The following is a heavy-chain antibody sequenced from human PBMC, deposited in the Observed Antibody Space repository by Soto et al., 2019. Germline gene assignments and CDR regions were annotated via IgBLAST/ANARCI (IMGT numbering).Heavy chain of an antibody. CDR1: GFTFSNYY. J-gene: IGHJ4*02. Sequence: QVQLVQSGPEVKKPGASVKVSCEASGFTFSNYYMHWVRQAPEQGLEWMGLISPTAKYTRYAQTLQGRFTITRDTSTSKGYMDLSSLKSEDTAVYYCARADSDQYFDYWGQGTRVTVSS. CDR3: ARADSDQYFDY. CDR2: ISPTAKYT. V-gene: IGHV1-46*04. D-gene: IGHD2-2*01.